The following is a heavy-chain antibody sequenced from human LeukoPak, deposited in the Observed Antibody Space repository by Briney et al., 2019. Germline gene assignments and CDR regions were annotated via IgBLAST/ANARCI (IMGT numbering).Heavy chain of an antibody. D-gene: IGHD2-15*01. J-gene: IGHJ6*02. CDR3: AREGCSGGSCYSDYYGMDV. Sequence: GGSLRLSCASSGFTFSFYWMHWVRQAPGKGLVWVSRINSDGSSTSYADSVKGRFTISRDNAKNTLYLQMNSLRAEDTAVYYCAREGCSGGSCYSDYYGMDVWGQGTTVTVSS. CDR2: INSDGSST. CDR1: GFTFSFYW. V-gene: IGHV3-74*01.